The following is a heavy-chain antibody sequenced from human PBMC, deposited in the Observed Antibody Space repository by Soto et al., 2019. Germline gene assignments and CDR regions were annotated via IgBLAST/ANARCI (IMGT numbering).Heavy chain of an antibody. CDR1: GFTFSTFD. V-gene: IGHV3-23*01. CDR2: IRGVAGST. J-gene: IGHJ4*02. Sequence: QPGGSLRLSCAASGFTFSTFDMTWVRQAPGKGLEWVSLIRGVAGSTHYPDSVKGRFTISKDTSNNVLYLEMNSLRADDTAVYFCVKGAWLDYWGQGNMVTVSS. CDR3: VKGAWLDY.